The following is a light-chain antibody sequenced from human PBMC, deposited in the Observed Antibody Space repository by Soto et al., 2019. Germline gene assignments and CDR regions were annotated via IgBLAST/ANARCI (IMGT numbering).Light chain of an antibody. CDR1: QDISNY. CDR2: DAF. CDR3: QQFDSLPPT. V-gene: IGKV1-33*01. J-gene: IGKJ3*01. Sequence: DIQMTQSPSSLAASVGDRVTITCQASQDISNYLYWFQHKPGKAPKLLIYDAFKLKTGVPSRFSGSGSGTDFTFTISSLQPEDIATYYCQQFDSLPPTFGPGT.